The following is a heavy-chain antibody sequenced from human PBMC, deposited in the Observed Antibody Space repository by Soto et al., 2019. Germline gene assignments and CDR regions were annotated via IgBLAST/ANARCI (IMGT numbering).Heavy chain of an antibody. CDR2: ISYDGSNK. V-gene: IGHV3-30*03. CDR1: GFTFSSYG. CDR3: ASGGPTKGGDY. Sequence: QVQLVESGGGVVQPGRSLRLSCAASGFTFSSYGMHWVRQAPGKGLEWVAVISYDGSNKYYADSVKGRFTISRDNSKNTLYLQMNSLRAEDTAVSCCASGGPTKGGDYWGQGTLVTVSS. J-gene: IGHJ4*02. D-gene: IGHD3-16*01.